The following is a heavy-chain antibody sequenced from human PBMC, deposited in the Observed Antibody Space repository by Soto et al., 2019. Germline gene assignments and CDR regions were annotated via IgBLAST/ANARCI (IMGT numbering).Heavy chain of an antibody. V-gene: IGHV1-46*01. Sequence: ASVKVSCKASGYTFTSYYMHWVRQAPGQGLEWMGIINPSGGSTSYAQKFQGRVTMTRDTSTSTVYMELSSLRSEDTAVYYCAREESYEQLVGLRVGYWGQGTLVTVSS. J-gene: IGHJ4*02. D-gene: IGHD6-6*01. CDR2: INPSGGST. CDR1: GYTFTSYY. CDR3: AREESYEQLVGLRVGY.